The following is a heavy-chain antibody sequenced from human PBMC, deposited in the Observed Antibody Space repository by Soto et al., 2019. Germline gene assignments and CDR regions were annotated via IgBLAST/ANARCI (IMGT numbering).Heavy chain of an antibody. CDR2: IWYDGSNK. Sequence: QVQVVESGGGVVQPGRSLRLSCAASGFTFSSYGMNWVRQAPGKGLEWVAVIWYDGSNKGYVDSVKGRFTISRDNSKNTLYLQMNSLRAEDTAVYYCARDGGSGTYGIHFDIWGQGTTVTVSS. D-gene: IGHD1-26*01. V-gene: IGHV3-33*01. CDR3: ARDGGSGTYGIHFDI. CDR1: GFTFSSYG. J-gene: IGHJ3*02.